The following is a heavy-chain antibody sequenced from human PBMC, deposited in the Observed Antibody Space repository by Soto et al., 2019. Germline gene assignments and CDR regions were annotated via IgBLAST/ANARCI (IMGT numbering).Heavy chain of an antibody. CDR3: VRDKSPYSSGWHNRHFDY. D-gene: IGHD6-19*01. Sequence: QVQLVESGGGVVQPGRSLRLSCVASGFTFSSYAMHWVRQAPGKGLEWVAVISYDGSNKYYADSVKGRFTISRDNSKTLYMQMNSLRDEDTAVYYCVRDKSPYSSGWHNRHFDYWGQGTLVTVSS. CDR2: ISYDGSNK. V-gene: IGHV3-30-3*01. CDR1: GFTFSSYA. J-gene: IGHJ4*02.